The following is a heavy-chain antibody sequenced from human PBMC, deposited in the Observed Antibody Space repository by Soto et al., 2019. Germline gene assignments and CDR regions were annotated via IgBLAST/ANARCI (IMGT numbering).Heavy chain of an antibody. D-gene: IGHD5-12*01. CDR2: IHYSGST. V-gene: IGHV4-59*01. CDR3: TRDGGRSGYALDFDY. CDR1: GGSISSYY. J-gene: IGHJ4*02. Sequence: PSETLSLTCTISGGSISSYYLSWIRQSPGKGLEWIGNIHYSGSTNYNPSLKSRVTISVDTSKNQFSLKLNSVTAADTAVYYCTRDGGRSGYALDFDYWGQGTLVTVSS.